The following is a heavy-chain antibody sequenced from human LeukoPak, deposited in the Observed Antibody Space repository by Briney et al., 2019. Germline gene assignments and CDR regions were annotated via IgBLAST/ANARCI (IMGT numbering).Heavy chain of an antibody. D-gene: IGHD5-18*01. V-gene: IGHV4-34*01. Sequence: SETLSLTCAVYGGSFSDYYWSWIRQPPGKGLEWIGEINHSGSTNYNPSLKSRVTISVDTSKNQFSLKLSSVTAADTAVYYCARVGYSYGDYWGQGTLVTVSS. CDR2: INHSGST. CDR1: GGSFSDYY. J-gene: IGHJ4*02. CDR3: ARVGYSYGDY.